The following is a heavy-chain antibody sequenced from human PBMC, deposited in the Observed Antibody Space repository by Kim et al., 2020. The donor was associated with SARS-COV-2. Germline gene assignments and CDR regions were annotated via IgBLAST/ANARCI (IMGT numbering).Heavy chain of an antibody. Sequence: GGSLRLSCASSGFIFSGSAMHWVRQASGKGLEWVGRIRSKANSYATAYAASVKGRFTISRDDSKTTAYLQMNSLKTENTAVYYCTLVLGTPLAFWDAFDMWGQGKMVTVYS. J-gene: IGHJ3*02. CDR1: GFIFSGSA. V-gene: IGHV3-73*01. CDR2: IRSKANSYAT. D-gene: IGHD1-1*01. CDR3: TLVLGTPLAFWDAFDM.